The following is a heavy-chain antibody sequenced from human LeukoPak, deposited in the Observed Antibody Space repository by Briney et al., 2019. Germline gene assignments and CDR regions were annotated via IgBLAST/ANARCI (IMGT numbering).Heavy chain of an antibody. CDR2: IYYSGST. Sequence: PSETLSLTCTVSGGSISSYYWSWIRQPRGKGLEWIGYIYYSGSTNYNPSLKSRVTISVDTSKNQFSLKLSSVTAADTAVYYCARVSVDIVATTHYNWFDPWGQGTLVTVSS. D-gene: IGHD5-12*01. CDR3: ARVSVDIVATTHYNWFDP. CDR1: GGSISSYY. J-gene: IGHJ5*02. V-gene: IGHV4-59*08.